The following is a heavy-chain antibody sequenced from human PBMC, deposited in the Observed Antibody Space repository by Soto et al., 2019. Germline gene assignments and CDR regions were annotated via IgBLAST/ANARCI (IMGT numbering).Heavy chain of an antibody. V-gene: IGHV3-30*18. J-gene: IGHJ6*02. CDR2: ISYDGTDK. CDR3: VKERYAQLWLEDYGMDV. Sequence: QVQLVESGGGVVQPGRSLRLSCAASGFTFSSYGIHWVRQAPGKGLEWVALISYDGTDKYYADSVKGRFTISRDNSKNTLYLQRSCLGPEDTAVYYCVKERYAQLWLEDYGMDVWGQGTTVTV. CDR1: GFTFSSYG. D-gene: IGHD5-18*01.